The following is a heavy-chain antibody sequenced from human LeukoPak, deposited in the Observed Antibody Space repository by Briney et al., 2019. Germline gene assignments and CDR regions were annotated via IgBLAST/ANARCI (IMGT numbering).Heavy chain of an antibody. J-gene: IGHJ3*02. D-gene: IGHD6-19*01. CDR3: ARDRGWYGGAFDI. Sequence: SSVKVSCKASGGTFSSYAISWVRQAPGQGLEWMGRIIPILGIANYAQKFQGRVTITADKSTSTAYMELSSLRSEDTAVYYCARDRGWYGGAFDIWGQGTMVTVSS. CDR2: IIPILGIA. V-gene: IGHV1-69*04. CDR1: GGTFSSYA.